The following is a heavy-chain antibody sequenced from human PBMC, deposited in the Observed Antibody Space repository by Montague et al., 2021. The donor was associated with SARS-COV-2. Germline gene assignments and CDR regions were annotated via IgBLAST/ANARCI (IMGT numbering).Heavy chain of an antibody. V-gene: IGHV3-11*05. D-gene: IGHD3-16*01. J-gene: IGHJ6*02. CDR3: ARGLRYHHYVMDV. CDR2: ISSGSSST. CDR1: GFTFSDFH. Sequence: SLRLSCAASGFTFSDFHMSWIRQAPGTGLEWVPYISSGSSSTEFADSVKGRFTISRDNAKNSLYLQMNSLRVEDTAVYYCARGLRYHHYVMDVWGQGTTVTVSS.